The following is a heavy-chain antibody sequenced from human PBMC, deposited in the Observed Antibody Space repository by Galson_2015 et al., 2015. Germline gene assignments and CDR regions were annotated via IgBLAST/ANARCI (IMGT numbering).Heavy chain of an antibody. D-gene: IGHD2-2*02. CDR1: GFTFSSYG. CDR2: IWYDGTKK. J-gene: IGHJ5*02. CDR3: ARSFVVVPASISNWFDP. V-gene: IGHV3-33*01. Sequence: SLRLSCAPSGFTFSSYGMHWVRQAPGKGLEWVAIIWYDGTKKYYADSVKGRFTISRDNSKNTLYLEMNSLRAEDTAVYYCARSFVVVPASISNWFDPWGQGTLVTVSS.